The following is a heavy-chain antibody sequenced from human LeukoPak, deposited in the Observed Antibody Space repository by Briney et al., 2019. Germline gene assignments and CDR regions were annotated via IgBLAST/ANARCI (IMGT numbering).Heavy chain of an antibody. V-gene: IGHV1-18*04. J-gene: IGHJ3*02. D-gene: IGHD3-10*01. Sequence: GESLKISCKGSGYSFTSYWIGWVRQAPGQGLEWMGWISAYNGNTNYAQKLQGRVTMTTDTSTSTAYMELSSLRSEDTAVYYCASPLGGGPSASGAFDIWGQGTMVTVSS. CDR3: ASPLGGGPSASGAFDI. CDR2: ISAYNGNT. CDR1: GYSFTSYW.